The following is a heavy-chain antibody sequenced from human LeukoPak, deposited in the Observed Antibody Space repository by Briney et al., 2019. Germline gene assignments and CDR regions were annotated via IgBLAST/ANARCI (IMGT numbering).Heavy chain of an antibody. J-gene: IGHJ3*02. CDR1: GGSISSYY. Sequence: PSETLSLTCTVSGGSISSYYWSWIRQPPGKGLEWIGYIYYSGSTNYNPSLKSRVTMSVDTSKNQFSLKLTSVTAADTAVYYCVRIPEARSQGALDIWVQGTMVTVSP. D-gene: IGHD1-26*01. V-gene: IGHV4-59*01. CDR2: IYYSGST. CDR3: VRIPEARSQGALDI.